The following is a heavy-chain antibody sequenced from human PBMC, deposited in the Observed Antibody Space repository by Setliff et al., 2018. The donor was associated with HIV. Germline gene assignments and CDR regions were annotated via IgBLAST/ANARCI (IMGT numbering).Heavy chain of an antibody. J-gene: IGHJ4*02. D-gene: IGHD1-26*01. CDR2: ISAYNGNT. CDR3: ARDLGVGATGIDY. V-gene: IGHV1-18*01. Sequence: GASVKVSCKASGYTFTSYAINWARQAPGQGLEWMGWISAYNGNTNYAQKFQGRVTMTTDRSTSTAYMELRGLRSDDTAVYYCARDLGVGATGIDYWGQGTLVTVSS. CDR1: GYTFTSYA.